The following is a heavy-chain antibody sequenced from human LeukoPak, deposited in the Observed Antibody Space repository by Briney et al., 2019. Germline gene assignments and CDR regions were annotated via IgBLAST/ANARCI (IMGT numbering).Heavy chain of an antibody. CDR2: INHSGST. Sequence: SETLSLTCAVDGGSFSGYYWNWIRQPPGKGLEWIGEINHSGSTIYNPSLKSRVTISVDTSKNQFSLKLSSVTAADTAVYYCARDRGVYYFDYWGQGTLVTVSS. CDR1: GGSFSGYY. V-gene: IGHV4-34*01. CDR3: ARDRGVYYFDY. J-gene: IGHJ4*02.